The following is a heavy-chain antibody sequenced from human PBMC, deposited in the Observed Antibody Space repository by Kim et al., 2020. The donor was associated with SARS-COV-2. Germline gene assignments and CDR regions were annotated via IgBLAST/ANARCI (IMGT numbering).Heavy chain of an antibody. CDR1: GYTFTGYY. D-gene: IGHD1-26*01. CDR3: ARDGYSGSYYGNAFDI. J-gene: IGHJ3*02. Sequence: ASVKVSCKASGYTFTGYYMHWVRQAPGQGLEWMGWINPNSGGTNYAQKFQGWVTMTRDTSISTAYMELSRLRSDDTAVYYCARDGYSGSYYGNAFDIWGQGTMVTVSS. V-gene: IGHV1-2*04. CDR2: INPNSGGT.